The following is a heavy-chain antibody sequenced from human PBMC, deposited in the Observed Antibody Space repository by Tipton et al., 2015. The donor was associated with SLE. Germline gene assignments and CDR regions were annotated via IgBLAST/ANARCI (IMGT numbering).Heavy chain of an antibody. Sequence: SLRLSCAASGFTFSSYSMNWVRQAPGKGLEWVANIKQDGSEKYYVDSVKGRFTISRDNAKNSLYLQMNSLRAEDTAVYYCASATYYYDSSGYSWGQGTLVTVSS. D-gene: IGHD3-22*01. V-gene: IGHV3-7*03. CDR3: ASATYYYDSSGYS. CDR1: GFTFSSYS. CDR2: IKQDGSEK. J-gene: IGHJ4*02.